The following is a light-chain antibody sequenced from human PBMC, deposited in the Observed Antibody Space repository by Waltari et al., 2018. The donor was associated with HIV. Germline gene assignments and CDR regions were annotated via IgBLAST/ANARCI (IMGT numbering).Light chain of an antibody. CDR2: KAS. CDR3: QKYNSYGT. V-gene: IGKV1-5*03. J-gene: IGKJ1*01. CDR1: QSISSW. Sequence: DIQMTQSPSTLSASVGDRVTITCRASQSISSWLAWYQQKPGKAPKLLIYKASSLESGVPLRFSGSGSGKEFTLTISSQQPDDFATYYCQKYNSYGTFGQGTKVEIK.